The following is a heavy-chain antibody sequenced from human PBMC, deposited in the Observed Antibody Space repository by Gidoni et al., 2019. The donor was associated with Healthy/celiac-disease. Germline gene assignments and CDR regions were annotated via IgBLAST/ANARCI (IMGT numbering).Heavy chain of an antibody. J-gene: IGHJ6*02. V-gene: IGHV3-73*01. CDR1: GFTFSGSA. CDR3: TRVPRGSGKPPTPFMDV. Sequence: EVQLVESGGGLVQPGGSLKLSCAASGFTFSGSAMHWVRQASGKGLEWVGRIRSKANSYATAYAASVKGRFTISRDDSKNTAYLQMNSLKTEDTAVYYCTRVPRGSGKPPTPFMDVWGQGTTVTVSS. CDR2: IRSKANSYAT. D-gene: IGHD3-10*01.